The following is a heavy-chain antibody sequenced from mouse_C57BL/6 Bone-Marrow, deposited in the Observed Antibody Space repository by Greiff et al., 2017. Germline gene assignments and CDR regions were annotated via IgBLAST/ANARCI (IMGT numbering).Heavy chain of an antibody. Sequence: QVQLQQSGAELVKPGASVKLSCKASGYTITSYWMQWVKQRPGQGLEWIGEIDPSDSYTNYNQKFKGKATLTVDTSSSTAYMQLSSLTSEDSAVYYCARRGIPYAMDYWGQGTSVTVSS. V-gene: IGHV1-50*01. J-gene: IGHJ4*01. CDR2: IDPSDSYT. CDR1: GYTITSYW. CDR3: ARRGIPYAMDY.